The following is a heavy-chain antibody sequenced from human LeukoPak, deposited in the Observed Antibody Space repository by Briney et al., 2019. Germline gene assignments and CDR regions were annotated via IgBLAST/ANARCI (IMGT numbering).Heavy chain of an antibody. CDR3: ARDRWELLRSVDY. Sequence: GGSLRLSCAASGFTFSSYSMNWVRQAPGKGLEWLSSIGSTGAYIFYADSVKGRFTISRDNAKNSLYLQMNSLRAEDTAIYYCARDRWELLRSVDYWGQGTLVTVSS. CDR1: GFTFSSYS. D-gene: IGHD2-15*01. V-gene: IGHV3-21*01. J-gene: IGHJ4*02. CDR2: IGSTGAYI.